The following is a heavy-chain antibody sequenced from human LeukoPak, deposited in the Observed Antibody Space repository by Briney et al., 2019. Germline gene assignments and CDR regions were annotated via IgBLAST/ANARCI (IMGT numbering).Heavy chain of an antibody. CDR2: ISSSTIYT. Sequence: GGSLRLSCTASGFTFSDYYMSWIRQAPGKGLEWVSYISSSTIYTNYADSVKGRFTISRDNAKDSLYLQMNNLRAEDTAVYYCARNPGGYDSWFDPWGQGTLVTVSS. D-gene: IGHD5-12*01. V-gene: IGHV3-11*03. J-gene: IGHJ5*02. CDR1: GFTFSDYY. CDR3: ARNPGGYDSWFDP.